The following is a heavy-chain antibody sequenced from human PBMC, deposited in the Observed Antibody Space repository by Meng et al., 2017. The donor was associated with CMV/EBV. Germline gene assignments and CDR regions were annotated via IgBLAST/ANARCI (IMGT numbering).Heavy chain of an antibody. Sequence: GESLKISCAASGFTFSDYYMTWIRQAPGKGLEWVSSISSSGLSIYYADSLKGRFTISRDNTKNSLYLQMNSLRAEDTAVYYCARDLPFGFLERLDYWGQGTLVTVSS. V-gene: IGHV3-11*04. J-gene: IGHJ4*02. CDR1: GFTFSDYY. D-gene: IGHD3-3*01. CDR3: ARDLPFGFLERLDY. CDR2: ISSSGLSI.